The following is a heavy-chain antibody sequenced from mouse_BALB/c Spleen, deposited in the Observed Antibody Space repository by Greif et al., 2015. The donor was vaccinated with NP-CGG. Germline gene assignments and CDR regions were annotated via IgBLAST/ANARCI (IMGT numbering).Heavy chain of an antibody. V-gene: IGHV1-69*02. CDR2: IDPSDSYT. Sequence: QVQLKESGAELVKPGASVKLSCKASGYTFTSYWMHWVKQRPGQGLEWIGEIDPSDSYTNYNQKFKGKATLTVDKSSSTAYMQLSSLTSEDSAVYYCARGITTVVAPFDYWGQGTTLTVSS. CDR3: ARGITTVVAPFDY. J-gene: IGHJ2*01. CDR1: GYTFTSYW. D-gene: IGHD1-1*01.